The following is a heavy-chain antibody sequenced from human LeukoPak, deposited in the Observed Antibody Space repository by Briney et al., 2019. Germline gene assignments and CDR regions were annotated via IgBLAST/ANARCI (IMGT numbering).Heavy chain of an antibody. CDR2: IYHSGST. Sequence: PSETLSLTCTVSGGSISGTSYYWGWIRQPPGKGLEWIGSIYHSGSTYYNPSLKSRVTISVDTSKNQFSLKLSSVTATDTAVYYCARLLSGFVNDWGQGTLVTVSS. D-gene: IGHD6-25*01. J-gene: IGHJ4*02. CDR1: GGSISGTSYY. CDR3: ARLLSGFVND. V-gene: IGHV4-39*01.